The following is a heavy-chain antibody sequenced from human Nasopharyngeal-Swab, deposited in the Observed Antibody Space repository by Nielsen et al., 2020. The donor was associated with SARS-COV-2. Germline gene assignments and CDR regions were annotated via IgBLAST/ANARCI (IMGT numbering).Heavy chain of an antibody. Sequence: VRQAPGKGLEWVAVIPYDGNNKYYADSVKGRFTISRDNSKNTLYLQMNSLRAEDTAVYYCAKDTRSGLVRGVITDYWGQGTLVTVSS. CDR3: AKDTRSGLVRGVITDY. V-gene: IGHV3-30*18. CDR2: IPYDGNNK. D-gene: IGHD3-10*01. J-gene: IGHJ4*02.